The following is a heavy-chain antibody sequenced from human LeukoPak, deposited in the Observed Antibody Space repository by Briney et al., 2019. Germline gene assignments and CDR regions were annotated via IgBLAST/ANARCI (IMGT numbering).Heavy chain of an antibody. J-gene: IGHJ4*02. Sequence: GGSLRLSCAASGFTVSSNYMSWVRQAPGKGLEWVSVIYSGGSTYYADSVKGRFTISRDNSKNTLYLQMNSLRAEDTVVYYCARAQPSGWYFYFDYWGQGTLVTVSS. CDR3: ARAQPSGWYFYFDY. D-gene: IGHD6-19*01. V-gene: IGHV3-53*01. CDR1: GFTVSSNY. CDR2: IYSGGST.